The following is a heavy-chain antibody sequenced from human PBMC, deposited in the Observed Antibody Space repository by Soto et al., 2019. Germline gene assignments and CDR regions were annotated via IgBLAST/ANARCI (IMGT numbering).Heavy chain of an antibody. CDR1: GFTFSSYA. V-gene: IGHV3-30-3*01. CDR2: ISYDGSNK. CDR3: ASSGMVVVVTGPFDY. Sequence: GGSLRLSCAASGFTFSSYAMHWVRQAPGKGLEWVAVISYDGSNKYYADSVKGRFTISRDNSKNTLYLQMNSLRAEDTAVYYCASSGMVVVVTGPFDYWGQGTLVTVSS. J-gene: IGHJ4*02. D-gene: IGHD3-22*01.